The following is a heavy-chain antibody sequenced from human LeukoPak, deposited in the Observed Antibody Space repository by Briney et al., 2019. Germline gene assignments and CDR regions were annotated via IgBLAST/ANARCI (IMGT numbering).Heavy chain of an antibody. V-gene: IGHV3-23*01. CDR2: ISGSGGST. CDR3: ASSIAVAGIRVY. D-gene: IGHD6-19*01. J-gene: IGHJ4*02. CDR1: GFTFSSYA. Sequence: GGSLRLSCAASGFTFSSYAMSWVRQALGKGLEWVSAISGSGGSTYYADSVKGRFTISRDNSKNTLYLQMNSLRAEDTAVYYCASSIAVAGIRVYWGQGTLVTVSS.